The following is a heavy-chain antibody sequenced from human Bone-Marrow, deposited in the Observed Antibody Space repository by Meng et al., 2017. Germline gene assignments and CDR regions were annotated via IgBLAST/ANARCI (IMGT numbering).Heavy chain of an antibody. D-gene: IGHD3-10*01. CDR1: GFTFSSYA. V-gene: IGHV3-23*01. CDR3: AKDPYGSGSYSKYFQH. Sequence: GGSLRLSCAASGFTFSSYAMSWVRQAPGKGLEWVSAISGSGGSTYYADSVKGRFTISRDNSKNTLYLQMNSLRAEDTAVYYCAKDPYGSGSYSKYFQHWGQGTLVTGAS. J-gene: IGHJ1*01. CDR2: ISGSGGST.